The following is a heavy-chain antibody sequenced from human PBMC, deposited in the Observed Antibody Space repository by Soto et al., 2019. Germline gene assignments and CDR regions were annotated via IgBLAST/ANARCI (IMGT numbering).Heavy chain of an antibody. CDR1: GGTFSSYA. D-gene: IGHD3-10*01. Sequence: ASVKVSCKASGGTFSSYAISWVRQAPGQGLEWMGGIIPIFGTANYAQKFQGRVTITADESTSTAYMELSSLRSEDTAVYYCARARGKKYYYYGMDVWGQGTTVTVSS. CDR2: IIPIFGTA. V-gene: IGHV1-69*13. J-gene: IGHJ6*02. CDR3: ARARGKKYYYYGMDV.